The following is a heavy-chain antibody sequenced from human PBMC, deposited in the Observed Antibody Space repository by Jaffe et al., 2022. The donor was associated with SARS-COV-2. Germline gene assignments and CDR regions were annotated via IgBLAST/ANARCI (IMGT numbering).Heavy chain of an antibody. J-gene: IGHJ3*02. D-gene: IGHD3-9*01. CDR2: ISFDESDK. V-gene: IGHV3-30*04. CDR1: GFNFSNYA. Sequence: QVQLVESGGGVVQPGRSLRLSCAASGFNFSNYAMHWVRQAPGKGLEWVALISFDESDKMYADSVKGRFTVSRDNSKNTLYLQMNSLRAEDTAVYYCARSLGDTRYFDWLKELLDAFDIWGQGTMVTVSS. CDR3: ARSLGDTRYFDWLKELLDAFDI.